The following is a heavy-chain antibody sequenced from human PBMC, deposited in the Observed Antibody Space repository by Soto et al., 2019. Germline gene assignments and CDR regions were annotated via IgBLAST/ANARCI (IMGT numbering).Heavy chain of an antibody. CDR3: ARGWTAAAFDC. Sequence: SETLSLTCTVSGGSISSGGDYYWSWIRQPPGKGLERIGYIYHTGSTYYNPSLNSRVSISVDTSKNQFSLNLISVTAADTAIYYCARGWTAAAFDCWGQGTLVTVSS. D-gene: IGHD2-15*01. CDR2: IYHTGST. CDR1: GGSISSGGDYY. J-gene: IGHJ4*02. V-gene: IGHV4-30-4*01.